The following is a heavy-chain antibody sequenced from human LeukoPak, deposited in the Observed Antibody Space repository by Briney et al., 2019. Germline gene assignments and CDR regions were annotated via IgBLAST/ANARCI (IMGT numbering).Heavy chain of an antibody. J-gene: IGHJ4*02. CDR1: GFTFSSYW. V-gene: IGHV3-74*01. D-gene: IGHD3-3*01. Sequence: GGSLRLSCAASGFTFSSYWMYWVRQAPGKGLVWVSRINSDGSSTSYADSVKGRFTISRDNAKNTLYLQMSSLRAEDTAVYYRASTYDFWSGGDYWGQGTLVTVSS. CDR3: ASTYDFWSGGDY. CDR2: INSDGSST.